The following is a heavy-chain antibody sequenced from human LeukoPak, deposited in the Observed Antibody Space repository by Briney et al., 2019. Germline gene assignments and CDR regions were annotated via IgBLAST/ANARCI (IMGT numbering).Heavy chain of an antibody. CDR3: ASFARRGYSYGSALDY. Sequence: SETLSLTCAVYGGSFSGYYWSWIRQHPGKGLEWIGYIYYSGSTYYNPSLKSRVTISVDTSKNQFSLKLSSVTAADTAVYYCASFARRGYSYGSALDYWGQGTLVTVSS. D-gene: IGHD5-18*01. V-gene: IGHV4-31*11. J-gene: IGHJ4*02. CDR1: GGSFSGYY. CDR2: IYYSGST.